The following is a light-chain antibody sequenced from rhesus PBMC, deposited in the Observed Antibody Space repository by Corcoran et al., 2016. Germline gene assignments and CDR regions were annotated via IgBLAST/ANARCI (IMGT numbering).Light chain of an antibody. CDR1: QGIRSY. CDR2: YAT. V-gene: IGKV1-25*01. CDR3: QQYNSVPYS. Sequence: DIQMTQSPSSVSASVGDRVTITCRASQGIRSYLAWYQQKPGKGPKFLIYYATTLQSGVPSRFSGSGSGTEFTLTISSLHPEGFATYICQQYNSVPYSFGQGTKVEIK. J-gene: IGKJ2*01.